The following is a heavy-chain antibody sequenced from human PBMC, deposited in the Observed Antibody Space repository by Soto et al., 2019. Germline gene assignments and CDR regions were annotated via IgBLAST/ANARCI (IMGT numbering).Heavy chain of an antibody. V-gene: IGHV3-23*01. D-gene: IGHD2-21*02. CDR3: ANAYCGGDCYSLTYYYYGMDV. Sequence: PGGSLRLSCAASGFTFSSYALRWVRQAPGKGLEWVSAISGSGVSTYYADSVKGRFTISRDNSKNTLYLQMNSLRAEDTAVYYCANAYCGGDCYSLTYYYYGMDVWGQGTTVTVSS. CDR2: ISGSGVST. CDR1: GFTFSSYA. J-gene: IGHJ6*02.